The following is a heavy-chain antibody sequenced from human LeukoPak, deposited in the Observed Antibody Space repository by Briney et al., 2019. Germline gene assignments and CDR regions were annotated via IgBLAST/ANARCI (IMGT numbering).Heavy chain of an antibody. V-gene: IGHV4-59*12. Sequence: SETLSLTCTVSGGSISSYYWSWIRQPPGKGLEWIGYIYYSGSTNYNPSLKSRVTISVDTSKNQFSLKLSSVTAADTAVYYCARDSSAGLITIFGVVSQSDAFDIWGQGTMVTVSS. D-gene: IGHD3-3*01. CDR1: GGSISSYY. J-gene: IGHJ3*02. CDR2: IYYSGST. CDR3: ARDSSAGLITIFGVVSQSDAFDI.